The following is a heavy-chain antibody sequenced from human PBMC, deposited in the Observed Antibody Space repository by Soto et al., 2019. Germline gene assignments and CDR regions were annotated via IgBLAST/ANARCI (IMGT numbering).Heavy chain of an antibody. V-gene: IGHV1-18*04. CDR1: GYTFTAYG. J-gene: IGHJ4*02. Sequence: EASVKVSCKTSGYTFTAYGLSWVRQAPGQGLQWMGWISAHNGDTNYAPKFQGRITMTTDTSTSTAFMELRSLTSDDTAVYFCARPDFWSGYAFDYWGQGTLVTVSS. CDR2: ISAHNGDT. D-gene: IGHD3-3*01. CDR3: ARPDFWSGYAFDY.